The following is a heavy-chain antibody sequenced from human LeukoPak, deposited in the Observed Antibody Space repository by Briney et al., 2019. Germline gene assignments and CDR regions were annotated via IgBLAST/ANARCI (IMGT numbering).Heavy chain of an antibody. CDR3: LRDTSKGFQWLVFDH. J-gene: IGHJ5*02. CDR2: ISGDAAKI. Sequence: PGGSLSLSCEASVFVFDAFSMNWVRQAPGKGLEWVSSISGDAAKIYNADSVRGRFTISRDNAENSVFLEMKSLTAEDTAIYYCLRDTSKGFQWLVFDHWGQGTLVTVSS. V-gene: IGHV3-21*06. CDR1: VFVFDAFS. D-gene: IGHD6-19*01.